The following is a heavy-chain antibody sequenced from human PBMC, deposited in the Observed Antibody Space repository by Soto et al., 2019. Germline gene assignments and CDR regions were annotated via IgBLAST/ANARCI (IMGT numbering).Heavy chain of an antibody. Sequence: PGGSLRLSCAASGFTFSSYAMNWVRQAPGKGLEWVSSISSSSSYIYYAVSVKGRFTISRDNAKNSLYLQMNSLRAEDTAVYYCARGASTSGWFDPWGQGTLVTVSP. V-gene: IGHV3-21*01. CDR1: GFTFSSYA. CDR2: ISSSSSYI. D-gene: IGHD6-6*01. CDR3: ARGASTSGWFDP. J-gene: IGHJ5*02.